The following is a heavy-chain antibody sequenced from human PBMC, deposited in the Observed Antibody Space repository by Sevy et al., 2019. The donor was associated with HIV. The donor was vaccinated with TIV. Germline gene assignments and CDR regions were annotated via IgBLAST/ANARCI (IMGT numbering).Heavy chain of an antibody. Sequence: SETLSLTCTVSGGSMSDYYWTWIRQPPGRGLEWIGSIYCGGSTYYNPSLKSRVAISVDTSKNQFSLKVNSVSAADTAVYYCARGRITFFDDWGQGALVTVSS. CDR3: ARGRITFFDD. V-gene: IGHV4-59*05. D-gene: IGHD3-16*01. J-gene: IGHJ4*02. CDR2: IYCGGST. CDR1: GGSMSDYY.